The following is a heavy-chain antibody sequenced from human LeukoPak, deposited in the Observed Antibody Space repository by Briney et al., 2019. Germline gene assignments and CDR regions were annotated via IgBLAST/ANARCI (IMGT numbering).Heavy chain of an antibody. D-gene: IGHD4-17*01. CDR2: ISYDGSNK. Sequence: GGSLRLSCAASGFTFSSYAMHWVRQAPGKGLEWVAVISYDGSNKYYVDSVKGRFTISRDNSKNTLYLQMNSLRAEDTAVYYCARGWTTVTLYYFDYWGQGTLVTVSS. J-gene: IGHJ4*02. CDR1: GFTFSSYA. CDR3: ARGWTTVTLYYFDY. V-gene: IGHV3-30-3*01.